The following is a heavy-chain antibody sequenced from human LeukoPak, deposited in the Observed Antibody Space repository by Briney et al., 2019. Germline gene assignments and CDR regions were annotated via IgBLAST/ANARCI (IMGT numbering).Heavy chain of an antibody. Sequence: GGSLRLSCGASGFTFDDYGMSWVRQPPGKRLEWVSGINWNGDSTEFADSVKGRFSISRDNAKNSLYLQMNSLRAEDTVFYYCARADCSSSTCYLRRSWFDPWGQGTLVTVSS. CDR2: INWNGDST. CDR3: ARADCSSSTCYLRRSWFDP. J-gene: IGHJ5*02. D-gene: IGHD2-2*01. V-gene: IGHV3-20*04. CDR1: GFTFDDYG.